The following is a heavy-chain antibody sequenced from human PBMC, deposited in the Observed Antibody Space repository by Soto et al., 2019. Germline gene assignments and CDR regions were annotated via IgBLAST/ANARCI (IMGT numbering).Heavy chain of an antibody. Sequence: QVQLVQSGAEVKKPGSSVKVSCKASGGTFSSYAISWVLQAPGQGPEWMGGIIPIFGTANYAQKVQGKVTITADESTSPAYMELSSLRSEDTAVYYCARTYSSGWYGVIDYWVQGTLVTVSS. CDR2: IIPIFGTA. CDR3: ARTYSSGWYGVIDY. D-gene: IGHD6-19*01. J-gene: IGHJ4*02. CDR1: GGTFSSYA. V-gene: IGHV1-69*01.